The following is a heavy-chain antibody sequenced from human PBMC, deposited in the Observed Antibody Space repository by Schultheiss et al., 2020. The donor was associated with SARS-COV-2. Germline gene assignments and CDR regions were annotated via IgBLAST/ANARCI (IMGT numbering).Heavy chain of an antibody. CDR2: ISGSGGST. J-gene: IGHJ4*02. V-gene: IGHV3-23*01. CDR3: ARVRVSCFDY. CDR1: GGSISSSN. Sequence: GGSLRLSCAVSGGSISSSNWWSWVRQPPGKGLEWVSAISGSGGSTYYADSVKGRFTISRDNSKNTLYLQMNSLRAEDTAVYYCARVRVSCFDYWGQGTLVTVSS.